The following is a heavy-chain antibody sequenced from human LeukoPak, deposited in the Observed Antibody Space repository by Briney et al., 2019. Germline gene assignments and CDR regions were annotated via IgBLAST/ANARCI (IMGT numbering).Heavy chain of an antibody. CDR1: GGSIISSGYF. CDR3: ARLGVPAAIAN. V-gene: IGHV4-39*01. D-gene: IGHD2-2*01. J-gene: IGHJ4*02. CDR2: CYYSGST. Sequence: PSETLSLTCTVSGGSIISSGYFWGWIRQPPGKGLEWIGSCYYSGSTYYNPSLKSRITISVDTPKNQFSLKVFSVTAADTATYYCARLGVPAAIANWGQGTLLTVSS.